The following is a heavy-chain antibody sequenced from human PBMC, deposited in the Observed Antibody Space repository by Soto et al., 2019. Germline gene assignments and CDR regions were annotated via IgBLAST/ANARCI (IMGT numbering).Heavy chain of an antibody. CDR1: GVSSTSGAYY. CDR3: ARARLRAVYAFDF. Sequence: PSETVSLRCTLSGVSSTSGAYYWTWVRQHPGKGLEGIGYIYYNGNTYFSPSLQSRLTISIDTSKNQFSLKLSSVTAADTAMYYCARARLRAVYAFDFWGQGTMVTVSS. D-gene: IGHD4-17*01. V-gene: IGHV4-31*03. CDR2: IYYNGNT. J-gene: IGHJ3*01.